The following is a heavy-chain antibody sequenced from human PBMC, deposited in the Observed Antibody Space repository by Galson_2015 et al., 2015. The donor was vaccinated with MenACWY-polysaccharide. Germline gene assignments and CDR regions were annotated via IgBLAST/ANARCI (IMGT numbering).Heavy chain of an antibody. D-gene: IGHD5-18*01. CDR2: SYSGTT. CDR3: VRAGRTDRGVVGYGWGLDY. V-gene: IGHV4-39*07. Sequence: SYSGTTYYKPSLKSRVTISVDTSKNQFSLKLTSVIAADTAFYYCVRAGRTDRGVVGYGWGLDYWGQGILVTVSS. J-gene: IGHJ4*02.